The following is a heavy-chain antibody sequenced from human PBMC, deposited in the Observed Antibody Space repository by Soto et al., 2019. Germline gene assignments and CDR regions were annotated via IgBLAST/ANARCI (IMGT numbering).Heavy chain of an antibody. CDR2: IYSGGST. CDR1: GFTVSSNY. V-gene: IGHV3-66*01. Sequence: EVQLVESGGGLVQPGGSLRLSCAASGFTVSSNYMSWVRQAPGKGLEWVSLIYSGGSTYYADSVKGRFTISRDNSKNTLYPQMNSLRAEDTAVYYCASVRYTSGQSLDYWGQGTLVTVSS. D-gene: IGHD6-19*01. CDR3: ASVRYTSGQSLDY. J-gene: IGHJ4*02.